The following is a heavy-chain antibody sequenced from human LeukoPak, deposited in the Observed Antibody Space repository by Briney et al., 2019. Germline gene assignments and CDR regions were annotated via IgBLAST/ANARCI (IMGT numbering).Heavy chain of an antibody. CDR2: IYYSGST. Sequence: SETLSLTCTVSGGSISSSSYYWGWIRQPPGKGLEWIGSIYYSGSTYHNPSLKSRVTMSVDTSKNQFSLNLRSVTAADTAVYYCARDRYSYGFWGQGILVTVSS. V-gene: IGHV4-39*07. D-gene: IGHD5-18*01. CDR3: ARDRYSYGF. J-gene: IGHJ4*02. CDR1: GGSISSSSYY.